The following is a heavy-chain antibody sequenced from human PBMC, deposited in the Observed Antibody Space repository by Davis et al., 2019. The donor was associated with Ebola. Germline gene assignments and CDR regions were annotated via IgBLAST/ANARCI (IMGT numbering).Heavy chain of an antibody. J-gene: IGHJ3*02. Sequence: MPSETLSLTCAVSGGSFSGYYWSWIRQPPGKGLEWIGETHESGATHSNPSLTSRVTISLAKSKNQLSLKLTSVTAADPAVYYCARYCFGDCQGAFDIWGPGTMVTVST. CDR1: GGSFSGYY. V-gene: IGHV4-34*01. CDR3: ARYCFGDCQGAFDI. D-gene: IGHD2-21*02. CDR2: THESGAT.